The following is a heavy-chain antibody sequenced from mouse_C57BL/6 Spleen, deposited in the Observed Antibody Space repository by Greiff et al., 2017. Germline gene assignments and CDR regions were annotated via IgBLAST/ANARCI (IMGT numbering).Heavy chain of an antibody. CDR2: IYPRSGNT. V-gene: IGHV1-81*01. D-gene: IGHD2-3*01. J-gene: IGHJ3*01. Sequence: VQLQQSGAELARPGASVKLSCKASGYTFTSYGISWVKQRTGQGLEWIGEIYPRSGNTYYNEKFKGKATLTADKSSSTAYMELRGLTSEASAVYFCARDDGGPGAWFAYWGQGTLVTVSA. CDR1: GYTFTSYG. CDR3: ARDDGGPGAWFAY.